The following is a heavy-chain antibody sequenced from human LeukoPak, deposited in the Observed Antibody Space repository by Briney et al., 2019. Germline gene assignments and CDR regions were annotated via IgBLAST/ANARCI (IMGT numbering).Heavy chain of an antibody. CDR1: GGSISSGGYY. Sequence: PSETLSLTCTVSGGSISSGGYYWSWIRQHPGKGLEWIGYIYYTGSTYYNPSLKSRVTISVDTSKNQFSLKLSSVTAADTAVYYCASLRGPTSPYYFNFWGPGTLVTVSS. V-gene: IGHV4-31*03. J-gene: IGHJ4*02. CDR3: ASLRGPTSPYYFNF. CDR2: IYYTGST.